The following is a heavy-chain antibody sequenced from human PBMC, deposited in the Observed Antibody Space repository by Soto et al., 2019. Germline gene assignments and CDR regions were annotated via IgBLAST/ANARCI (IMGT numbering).Heavy chain of an antibody. CDR3: AKATATGGGAFDI. J-gene: IGHJ3*02. V-gene: IGHV3-23*01. CDR1: GFTCSSYD. CDR2: ILVGGST. Sequence: PGGSLRLSXAASGFTCSSYDMSWVRQAPGKGLEWVSTILVGGSTHYPDSVKGRFTISRDNSKNTVFLQMNSLTPGDTAVYYCAKATATGGGAFDICGQGTVVTVSS. D-gene: IGHD2-8*02.